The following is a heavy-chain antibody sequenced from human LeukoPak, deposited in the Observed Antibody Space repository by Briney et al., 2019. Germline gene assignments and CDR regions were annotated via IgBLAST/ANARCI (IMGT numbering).Heavy chain of an antibody. D-gene: IGHD3-9*01. J-gene: IGHJ6*02. CDR1: GGTFSSYA. CDR3: ARTLLRRRSRALHVLTATLFYYYGMDV. Sequence: SVKVSCKASGGTFSSYAISWVRQAPGQGLEWMGGIIPIFGTANYAQKFQGRVTITADESTSTAYMELSSLRSEDTAVYYCARTLLRRRSRALHVLTATLFYYYGMDVWGQGTTVTVSS. CDR2: IIPIFGTA. V-gene: IGHV1-69*01.